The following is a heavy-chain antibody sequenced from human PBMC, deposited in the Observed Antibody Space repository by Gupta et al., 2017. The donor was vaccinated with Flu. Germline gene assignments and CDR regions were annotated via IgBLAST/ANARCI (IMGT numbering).Heavy chain of an antibody. CDR2: IIPIFGTA. Sequence: QVQLVQSGAEVKKPGSSVKVSCKASGGTFSSYAISWVRQAPGQGLEWMGGIIPIFGTANYAQKFQGRVTITADESTSTAYMELSSLRSEDTAVYYCARDPRITMIVVAPGYYYGMDVWGQGTTVTVSS. D-gene: IGHD3-22*01. CDR3: ARDPRITMIVVAPGYYYGMDV. V-gene: IGHV1-69*01. J-gene: IGHJ6*02. CDR1: GGTFSSYA.